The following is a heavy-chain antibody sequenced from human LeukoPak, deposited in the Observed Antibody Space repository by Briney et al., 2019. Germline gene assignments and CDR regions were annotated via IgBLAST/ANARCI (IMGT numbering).Heavy chain of an antibody. CDR2: IWYDGSNK. Sequence: GGSLRLSCAASGFTFSSYAMHWVRQAPGKGLEWVTVIWYDGSNKHYADSVKGRFTISRDNSKNTLYLQMNSLRAEDTGVYYCARDSSIRDHFDYWGQGTLVTVSS. D-gene: IGHD3-10*01. CDR1: GFTFSSYA. V-gene: IGHV3-33*08. CDR3: ARDSSIRDHFDY. J-gene: IGHJ4*02.